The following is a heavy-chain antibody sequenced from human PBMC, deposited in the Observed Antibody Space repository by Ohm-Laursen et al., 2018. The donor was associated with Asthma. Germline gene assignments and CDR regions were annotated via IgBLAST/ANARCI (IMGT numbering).Heavy chain of an antibody. CDR3: AREGYDFGVVIIQHYFDY. CDR1: GFTFSSYW. CDR2: IKQDGSEK. V-gene: IGHV3-7*05. Sequence: SLRLSCAASGFTFSSYWMSWVRQAPGKGLEWVANIKQDGSEKYYVDSVKGRFTISRDNAKNSLYLQMNSLRAEDTAVYYCAREGYDFGVVIIQHYFDYWGQGTLVTVSS. D-gene: IGHD3-3*01. J-gene: IGHJ4*02.